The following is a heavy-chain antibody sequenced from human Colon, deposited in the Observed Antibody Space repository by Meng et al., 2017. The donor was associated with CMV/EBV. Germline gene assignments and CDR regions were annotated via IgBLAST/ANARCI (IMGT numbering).Heavy chain of an antibody. J-gene: IGHJ4*02. CDR3: ATGSVAADGEGY. D-gene: IGHD6-13*01. CDR1: GYTFSRYN. CDR2: INPKTGDP. V-gene: IGHV7-4-1*02. Sequence: KASGYTFSRYNINRVRQASRQWLEWMGSINPKTGDPTYVQGFRGRFVFSLDTSVSTAYLQISSLQAEDTAVYYCATGSVAADGEGYWGQGTPVTVSS.